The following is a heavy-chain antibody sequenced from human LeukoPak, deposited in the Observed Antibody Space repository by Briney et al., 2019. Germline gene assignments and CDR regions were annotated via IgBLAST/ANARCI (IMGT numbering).Heavy chain of an antibody. V-gene: IGHV3-30*18. Sequence: GGSLRLSCAASGFPFSSHGMHWVRQAPGKGLEWVAVISYDGNNKYYADSVKGRFTISRDNSKNTLYLQMNSLRAEDTAVYYCAKVVAGRYQDYWGQGTLVSVSS. J-gene: IGHJ4*02. CDR3: AKVVAGRYQDY. CDR2: ISYDGNNK. D-gene: IGHD6-19*01. CDR1: GFPFSSHG.